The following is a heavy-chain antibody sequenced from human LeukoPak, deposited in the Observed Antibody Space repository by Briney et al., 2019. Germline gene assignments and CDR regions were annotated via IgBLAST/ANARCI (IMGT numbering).Heavy chain of an antibody. Sequence: RSGGSLRLSCAASGFTFSSYSMNWVRQAPGKGLKWVSCISSSSSTIYYADSVKGRFTSSRDNAKNSMYLQMNSLRAEDTAVYYCARGSDYYDSSGYSSDAFDIWGQGTMVTVSS. CDR3: ARGSDYYDSSGYSSDAFDI. CDR1: GFTFSSYS. D-gene: IGHD3-22*01. V-gene: IGHV3-48*01. CDR2: ISSSSSTI. J-gene: IGHJ3*02.